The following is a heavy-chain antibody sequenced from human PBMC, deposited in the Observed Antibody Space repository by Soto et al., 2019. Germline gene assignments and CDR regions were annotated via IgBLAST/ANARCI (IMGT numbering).Heavy chain of an antibody. CDR2: IYSGGST. Sequence: NPSQTLSLTCTVSGGFVNSDTHSWGWIRQTPGKRLEWIGFIYSGGSTKNPSLRSRVTMSVDTSKNQFSLKLRSVIVADTAVYHCARFVRSCSATTCSTRADVWGQGITVTVSS. CDR1: GGFVNSDTHS. V-gene: IGHV4-61*01. D-gene: IGHD2-2*01. J-gene: IGHJ6*02. CDR3: ARFVRSCSATTCSTRADV.